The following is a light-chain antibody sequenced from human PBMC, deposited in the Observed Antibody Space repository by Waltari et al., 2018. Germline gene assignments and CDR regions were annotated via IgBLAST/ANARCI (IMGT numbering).Light chain of an antibody. CDR2: SAS. V-gene: IGKV3-20*01. CDR3: QQYGYSPLT. J-gene: IGKJ4*01. Sequence: ELVLTQSPGPLSLSPGERATLSCRASQSVNSRYLAWYQQKPGQAPRLLISSASTRATGIPDRFSGSGSGTDFSLTISALEPEDCAVYYCQQYGYSPLTFGGGTKVEIK. CDR1: QSVNSRY.